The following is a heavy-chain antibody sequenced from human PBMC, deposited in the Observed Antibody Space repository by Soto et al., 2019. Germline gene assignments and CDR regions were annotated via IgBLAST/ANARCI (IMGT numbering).Heavy chain of an antibody. CDR2: IYYSGST. CDR3: AATPDSGSYSYYYYGMDV. CDR1: GDSIRSYF. V-gene: IGHV4-59*01. Sequence: SETLSLTCTVSGDSIRSYFWSWIRQPPGKGLEWIGYIYYSGSTDYNPSLKSRVTISVDTSKNQFSLNLSSVTAADTALYYCAATPDSGSYSYYYYGMDVWGQGTTVTVSS. J-gene: IGHJ6*02. D-gene: IGHD1-26*01.